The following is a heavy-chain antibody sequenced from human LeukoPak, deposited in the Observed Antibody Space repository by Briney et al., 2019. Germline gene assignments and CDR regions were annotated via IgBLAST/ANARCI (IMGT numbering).Heavy chain of an antibody. CDR1: GGSISSYY. V-gene: IGHV4-59*01. Sequence: SETLSLTCTVSGGSISSYYWSWIRQPPGKGLEWIGYIYYSGSTNYNPSLKSRVTISVDTSKNQFSLKLSSVTAADTAVYYCARSVVRGVISDYWGQGTLVTVSS. D-gene: IGHD3-10*01. J-gene: IGHJ4*02. CDR3: ARSVVRGVISDY. CDR2: IYYSGST.